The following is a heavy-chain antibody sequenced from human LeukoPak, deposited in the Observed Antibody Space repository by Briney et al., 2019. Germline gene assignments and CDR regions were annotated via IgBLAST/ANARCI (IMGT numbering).Heavy chain of an antibody. CDR1: GFTFTKCA. CDR2: ITATGDTA. V-gene: IGHV3-23*01. Sequence: GGSLRLSCVASGFTFTKCAMSWIRQAPGKGLEWVALITATGDTAYYADSVKGRFTISRDNSRNTVYTQMDSLRAEDTAIYYCAGDRNSDWYSPLDYWGQGSQVTVSP. CDR3: AGDRNSDWYSPLDY. J-gene: IGHJ4*02. D-gene: IGHD6-19*01.